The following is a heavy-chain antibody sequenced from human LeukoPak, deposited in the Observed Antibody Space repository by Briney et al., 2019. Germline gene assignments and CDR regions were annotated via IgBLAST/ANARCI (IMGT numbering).Heavy chain of an antibody. D-gene: IGHD3-22*01. CDR1: GFTVSSNY. V-gene: IGHV3-66*02. CDR2: IYSGGST. Sequence: PGGSLRLSCAASGFTVSSNYMSWVRQAPGKGLEWVSVIYSGGSTYYADSVKGRFTISRDNSKNTLYLQMNSLRAEDTAVYYCARDYYDSSRAGSLWGQGTLVTVSS. CDR3: ARDYYDSSRAGSL. J-gene: IGHJ4*02.